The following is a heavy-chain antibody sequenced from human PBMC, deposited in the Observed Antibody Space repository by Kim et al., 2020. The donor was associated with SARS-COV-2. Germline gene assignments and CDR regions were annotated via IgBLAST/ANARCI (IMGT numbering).Heavy chain of an antibody. CDR1: GGSISSSSYY. Sequence: SETLSLTCTVSGGSISSSSYYWGWIRQPPGKGLEWIGSIYYSGSTYYNPSLKSRVTISVDTSKNQFSLKLSSVTAADTAVYYCARHDRAAAGFSWRSRCGMDVWGQGTTVTVSS. V-gene: IGHV4-39*01. CDR2: IYYSGST. D-gene: IGHD6-13*01. J-gene: IGHJ6*02. CDR3: ARHDRAAAGFSWRSRCGMDV.